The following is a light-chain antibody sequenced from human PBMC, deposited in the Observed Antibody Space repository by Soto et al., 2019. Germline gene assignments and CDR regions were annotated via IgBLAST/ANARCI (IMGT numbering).Light chain of an antibody. CDR2: DVS. CDR3: QSYDSSLSGYV. J-gene: IGLJ1*01. Sequence: QSALTQPASVSGSPGQSITISCTGTSSDVGGYNYVSWYQQHPGKAPKLLIYDVSNRPSGVPDRFSGSKSGTSASLAITGLQAEDEADYYCQSYDSSLSGYVFGTGTKVTVL. CDR1: SSDVGGYNY. V-gene: IGLV2-14*01.